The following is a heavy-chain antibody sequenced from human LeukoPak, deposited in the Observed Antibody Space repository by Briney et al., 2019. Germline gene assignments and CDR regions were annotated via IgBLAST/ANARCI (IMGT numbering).Heavy chain of an antibody. Sequence: RPSETLSLTCAVYGGSFSGYYWSWIRQPPGKGLEWIGEINHSGSTNYNPSLKSRVTISVDTSKNQFSLKLSSVTAADTAVYYCARRRGDYWGQGTLVTVSS. CDR1: GGSFSGYY. J-gene: IGHJ4*02. CDR2: INHSGST. D-gene: IGHD3-10*01. V-gene: IGHV4-34*01. CDR3: ARRRGDY.